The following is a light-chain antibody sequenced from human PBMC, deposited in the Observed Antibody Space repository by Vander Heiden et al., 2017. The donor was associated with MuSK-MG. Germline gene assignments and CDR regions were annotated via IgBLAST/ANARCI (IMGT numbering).Light chain of an antibody. J-gene: IGKJ2*01. CDR3: QQEDSTQYT. CDR2: WAS. CDR1: QSVLYSSNNKNY. V-gene: IGKV4-1*01. Sequence: DIVMTQSPDSLAVSLGERATINCKSSQSVLYSSNNKNYLAWYQQKPGQPPKLLIYWASTRESGVPDRFSGSGSGTDFTLTISSLQAEDVAVYYCQQEDSTQYTFGQGTKLEIK.